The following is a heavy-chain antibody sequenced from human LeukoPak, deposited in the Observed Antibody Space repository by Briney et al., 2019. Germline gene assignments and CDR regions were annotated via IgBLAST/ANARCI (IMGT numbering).Heavy chain of an antibody. CDR1: GGSISSYY. CDR2: IYYSGST. V-gene: IGHV4-59*12. Sequence: SETLSLTCTVSGGSISSYYWSWIRQPPGKGLEWIGYIYYSGSTNYNPSLKSRVTISVDTSKNQFSLKLSSVTAADTAVYYCARVSISSYNYGSGRGSDAFDIWGQGTMVTVSS. J-gene: IGHJ3*02. D-gene: IGHD3-10*01. CDR3: ARVSISSYNYGSGRGSDAFDI.